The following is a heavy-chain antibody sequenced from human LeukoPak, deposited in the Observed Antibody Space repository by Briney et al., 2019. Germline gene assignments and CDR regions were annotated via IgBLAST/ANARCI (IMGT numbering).Heavy chain of an antibody. V-gene: IGHV4-61*02. J-gene: IGHJ4*02. CDR2: IYTSGST. Sequence: SQTLSLTCTVSGGSISSGSYYWSWIRQPAGKGLEWIGRIYTSGSTNYNPSLKSRVTISVDTSKNQFSLKLSSVTAADTAVYYCARRTVVARVWSDYWGQGTLVTVSS. D-gene: IGHD5-12*01. CDR1: GGSISSGSYY. CDR3: ARRTVVARVWSDY.